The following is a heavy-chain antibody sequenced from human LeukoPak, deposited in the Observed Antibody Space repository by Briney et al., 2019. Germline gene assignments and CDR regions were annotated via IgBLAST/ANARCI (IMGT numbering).Heavy chain of an antibody. Sequence: GGSLRHSCAASGFTFDDYAMHWVRQAPGKGLEWVSGISWNSGSIGYADSVKGRFTISRDNAKNSLYLQMNSLRAEDTALYYCAKAGRYCSSTSCPDALDIWGQGTMVTVSS. J-gene: IGHJ3*02. CDR1: GFTFDDYA. CDR2: ISWNSGSI. D-gene: IGHD2-2*01. V-gene: IGHV3-9*01. CDR3: AKAGRYCSSTSCPDALDI.